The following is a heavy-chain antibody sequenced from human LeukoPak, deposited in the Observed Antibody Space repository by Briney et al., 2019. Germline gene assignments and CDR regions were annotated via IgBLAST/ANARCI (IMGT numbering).Heavy chain of an antibody. V-gene: IGHV4-59*01. J-gene: IGHJ4*02. CDR1: GGSISSYY. D-gene: IGHD3-16*01. CDR2: IYYSGST. CDR3: ASVDYVWGSFY. Sequence: PSETLSLTCTVSGGSISSYYWSWIRQPPGKGVEWIGYIYYSGSTNYNPSLKSRVTISVDTSKNQFSLKLSSVTAADTAVYYCASVDYVWGSFYWGQGTLVTVSS.